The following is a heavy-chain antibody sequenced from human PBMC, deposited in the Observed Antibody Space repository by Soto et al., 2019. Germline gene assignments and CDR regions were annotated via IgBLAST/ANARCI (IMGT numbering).Heavy chain of an antibody. J-gene: IGHJ6*02. CDR2: INPNSGGT. D-gene: IGHD3-10*01. CDR3: ARGLYYYGSGSYNPHPRLYYYYGMDV. CDR1: GYTFTNFG. Sequence: ASVKVSCKASGYTFTNFGISWVRQAPGQGLEWMGWINPNSGGTNYAQKFQGWVTMTRDTSISTAYMELSRLRSDDTAVYYCARGLYYYGSGSYNPHPRLYYYYGMDVWGQGATVNVSS. V-gene: IGHV1-2*04.